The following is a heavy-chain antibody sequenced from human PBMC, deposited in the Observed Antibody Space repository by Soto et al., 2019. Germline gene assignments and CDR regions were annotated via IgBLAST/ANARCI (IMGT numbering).Heavy chain of an antibody. CDR1: GGTFSSYT. V-gene: IGHV1-69*02. Sequence: QVQLVQSGAEVKKPGSSVKVSCKASGGTFSSYTISWVRQAPGQGLEWMGRIIPILGIANYVQKFQGRVTITADKSTSTAYMDLSSLRSEDTAVYYCARTEIYDYIWGSYPPFDYWGQGTLVTVSS. D-gene: IGHD3-16*02. CDR3: ARTEIYDYIWGSYPPFDY. J-gene: IGHJ4*02. CDR2: IIPILGIA.